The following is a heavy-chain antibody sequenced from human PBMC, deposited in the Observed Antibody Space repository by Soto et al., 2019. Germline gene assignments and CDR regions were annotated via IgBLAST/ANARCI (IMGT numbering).Heavy chain of an antibody. Sequence: SGPTLVNPTQTLTLTCTLSGISLSTSGVGLGWIRQTPGKALEWLALVYWNDDKHYSPSLKSRLTITKDTSKNQAILTMTNMNPVDTATYFCARGLATLPVFAFDIWGQGTVVTVSS. J-gene: IGHJ3*02. CDR2: VYWNDDK. CDR3: ARGLATLPVFAFDI. V-gene: IGHV2-5*01. D-gene: IGHD1-1*01. CDR1: GISLSTSGVG.